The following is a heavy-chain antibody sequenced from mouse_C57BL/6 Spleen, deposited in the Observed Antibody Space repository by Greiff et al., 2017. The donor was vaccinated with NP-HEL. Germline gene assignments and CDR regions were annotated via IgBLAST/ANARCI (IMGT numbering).Heavy chain of an antibody. D-gene: IGHD1-1*01. V-gene: IGHV5-17*01. Sequence: EVHLVESGGGLVKPGGSLKLSCAASGFTFSDYGMHWVRQAPEKGLEWVAYISSGSSTIYHADTVKGRFTISRDNAKNTLFLQMTSLRSEDTAMYYCARDYYGSSRFAYWGQGTLVTVSA. CDR2: ISSGSSTI. J-gene: IGHJ3*01. CDR3: ARDYYGSSRFAY. CDR1: GFTFSDYG.